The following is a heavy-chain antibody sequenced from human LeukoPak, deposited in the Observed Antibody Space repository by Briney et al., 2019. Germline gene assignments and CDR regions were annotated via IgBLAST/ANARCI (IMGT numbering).Heavy chain of an antibody. D-gene: IGHD2-15*01. CDR1: GGTFISYA. CDR2: IIPIFGTA. J-gene: IGHJ5*02. Sequence: GASVKVSCKASGGTFISYAISWVRQAPGQGLEWMGGIIPIFGTANYAQKFQGRVTITADESTSTTYMALSSLRSEDTAVYYCARPHLGYCSGGSCYGAWFDPWGQGTLVTVSS. V-gene: IGHV1-69*13. CDR3: ARPHLGYCSGGSCYGAWFDP.